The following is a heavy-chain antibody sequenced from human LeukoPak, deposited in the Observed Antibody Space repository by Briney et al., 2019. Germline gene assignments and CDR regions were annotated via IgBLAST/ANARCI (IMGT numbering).Heavy chain of an antibody. V-gene: IGHV1-69*13. D-gene: IGHD2-2*01. CDR3: AARPGCSSTSCYVVY. J-gene: IGHJ4*02. CDR2: IIPIFGTA. CDR1: GGTFSIYA. Sequence: SVKVSCKASGGTFSIYAISWVRQAPGQGLEWMGGIIPIFGTANYAQKFQGRVTITADESTSTAYMELSSLRSEDTAVYYCAARPGCSSTSCYVVYWGQGTLVTVSS.